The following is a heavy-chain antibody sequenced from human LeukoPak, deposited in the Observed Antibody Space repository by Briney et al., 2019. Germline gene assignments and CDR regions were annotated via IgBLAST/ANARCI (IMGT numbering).Heavy chain of an antibody. CDR2: IWSDGSNK. J-gene: IGHJ4*02. D-gene: IGHD3-22*01. V-gene: IGHV3-33*01. CDR1: GVTFSSYG. Sequence: GGSLRLAWAAPGVTFSSYGMRWDRQAPGKGLEWVAVIWSDGSNKYYADSVKGRFTISRDNSKNTLYLQMNSLRAEDTAVYYCARDHPPQTYYYDSSGYYDYWGQGTLVTVSS. CDR3: ARDHPPQTYYYDSSGYYDY.